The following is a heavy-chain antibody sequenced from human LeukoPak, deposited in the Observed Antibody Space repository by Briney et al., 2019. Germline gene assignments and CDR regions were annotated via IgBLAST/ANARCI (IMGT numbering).Heavy chain of an antibody. CDR2: VYYSGST. CDR1: GGSFSGYY. V-gene: IGHV4-59*12. CDR3: ARASDSEDFDY. Sequence: SETLSLTCAVYGGSFSGYYWSWIRLPPGKGPEWIGYVYYSGSTNYNPSLKSRVTISVDTSKNQFSLKLSSVTAADTAVYYCARASDSEDFDYWGQGTLVTVSS. J-gene: IGHJ4*02.